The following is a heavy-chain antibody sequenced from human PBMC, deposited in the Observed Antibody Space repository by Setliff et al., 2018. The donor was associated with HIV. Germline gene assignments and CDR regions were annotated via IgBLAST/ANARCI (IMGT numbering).Heavy chain of an antibody. D-gene: IGHD6-6*01. V-gene: IGHV3-74*01. Sequence: GESLKISCAASGFTFTDYWMHWVRQVPGQGLVWASRINVDGSSISYADSVKGRFTISRDNAKNTLFLQMNSLKSEDTAVYYCARDPTGGAARFDYWGQGTLVTVSS. CDR1: GFTFTDYW. CDR3: ARDPTGGAARFDY. J-gene: IGHJ4*02. CDR2: INVDGSSI.